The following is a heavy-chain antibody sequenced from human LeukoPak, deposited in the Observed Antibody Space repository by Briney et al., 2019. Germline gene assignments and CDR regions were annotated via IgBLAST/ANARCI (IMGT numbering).Heavy chain of an antibody. CDR1: GGTFSSYA. J-gene: IGHJ3*02. CDR2: INPSGGST. V-gene: IGHV1-46*01. CDR3: AREAYYDFRDAFDI. D-gene: IGHD3-3*01. Sequence: ASVKVSCKASGGTFSSYAISWVRQAPGQGLEWMGIINPSGGSTSYAQKFQGRVTMTRDTSTSTVYMELSSLRSEDTAVYYCAREAYYDFRDAFDIWGQGTMVTVSS.